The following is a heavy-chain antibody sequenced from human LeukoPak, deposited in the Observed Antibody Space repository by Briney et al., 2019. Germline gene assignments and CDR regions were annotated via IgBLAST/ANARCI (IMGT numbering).Heavy chain of an antibody. J-gene: IGHJ4*02. CDR2: ISPSGGST. D-gene: IGHD3-10*01. Sequence: ASVKVSCKAFGYTFTSNYMHWVRQAPGQGPEWMGVISPSGGSTTYAQKFQGRVTLTRDMSTSTDYLELSSLRSEDTAVYYCARDSSLLWFGELNDYWGQGTLVTVSS. CDR1: GYTFTSNY. V-gene: IGHV1-46*01. CDR3: ARDSSLLWFGELNDY.